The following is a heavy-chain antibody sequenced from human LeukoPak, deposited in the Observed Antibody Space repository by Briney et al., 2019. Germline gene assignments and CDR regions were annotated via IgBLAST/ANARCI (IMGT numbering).Heavy chain of an antibody. CDR2: INTNTGNP. D-gene: IGHD3-22*01. J-gene: IGHJ4*02. V-gene: IGHV7-4-1*02. Sequence: ASVKVSCKASGYTFTSYAMNWVRQAPGQGLDWMGWINTNTGNPTYAQGFTGRFVFSLDTSVSTAYLQISSLKAEDTAVYYCARVGIPMTWYYFDYWGQGTLVTVSS. CDR1: GYTFTSYA. CDR3: ARVGIPMTWYYFDY.